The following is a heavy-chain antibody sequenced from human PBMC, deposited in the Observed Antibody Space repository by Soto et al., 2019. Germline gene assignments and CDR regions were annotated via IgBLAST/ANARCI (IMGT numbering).Heavy chain of an antibody. J-gene: IGHJ6*02. CDR3: ARIGGFNSMDV. Sequence: EVRLVESGGGLVQPGGSLRLSCAASGFTFSSYEMNWVRQAPGKGLEWVSYIRFSGTTIEFADSVKGRFTISRDNAKNSLYLQMSSLRAEDTAVYYCARIGGFNSMDVWGQGTTVTVSS. CDR1: GFTFSSYE. CDR2: IRFSGTTI. D-gene: IGHD3-16*01. V-gene: IGHV3-48*03.